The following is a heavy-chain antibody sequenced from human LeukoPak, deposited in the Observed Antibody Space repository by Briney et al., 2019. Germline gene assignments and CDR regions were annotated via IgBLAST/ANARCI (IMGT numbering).Heavy chain of an antibody. CDR1: GYTFTDYY. CDR2: IIPIFGTA. D-gene: IGHD3-9*01. V-gene: IGHV1-69*13. Sequence: SVKVSCKASGYTFTDYYMHWVRQAPGQGLEWMGGIIPIFGTANYAQKFQGRVTITADESTSTAYMELSSLRSEDTAVYYCASNDILTGYYTPLDYWGQGTLVTVSS. J-gene: IGHJ4*02. CDR3: ASNDILTGYYTPLDY.